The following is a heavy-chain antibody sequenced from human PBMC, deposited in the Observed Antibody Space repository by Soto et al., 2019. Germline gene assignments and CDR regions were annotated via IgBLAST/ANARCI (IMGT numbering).Heavy chain of an antibody. Sequence: ESGGGVVQPGRSLRLSCAASGFMFNSYGMHWVRQAPGKGLEWVAVISYDGNNKYYAESVKGRFTISRDNSKNTLYLQMNSLRAEDTAVYYCAKSRYSSGLDAFDMWGQGTMVTVSS. V-gene: IGHV3-30*18. CDR2: ISYDGNNK. J-gene: IGHJ3*02. CDR1: GFMFNSYG. CDR3: AKSRYSSGLDAFDM. D-gene: IGHD6-19*01.